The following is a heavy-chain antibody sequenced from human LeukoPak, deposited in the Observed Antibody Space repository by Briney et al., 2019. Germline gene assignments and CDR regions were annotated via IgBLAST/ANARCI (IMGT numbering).Heavy chain of an antibody. CDR2: INAGSGNT. CDR1: GYTFTSYA. D-gene: IGHD6-6*01. J-gene: IGHJ4*02. Sequence: ASVKVSCKASGYTFTSYAMHWVRQAPGQRLEWMAWINAGSGNTKYSQKFQGRVTITRDTSASTAYMELSSLRSEDTAVYYCAREMYSSSTHFDYWGQGTLVTVSS. V-gene: IGHV1-3*01. CDR3: AREMYSSSTHFDY.